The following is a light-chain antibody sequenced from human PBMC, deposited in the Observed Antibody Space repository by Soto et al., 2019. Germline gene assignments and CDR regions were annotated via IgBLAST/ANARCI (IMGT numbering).Light chain of an antibody. Sequence: EIVMTQSPATLSVSPGERATLSCRASQSISSNLAWYQQKPGQAPRLLMFRTSSRATGFPARFSGSGSGTEFNLTISSLQSEDFGVYFCQQYNKWPPWTFGHGTKVEIK. CDR2: RTS. CDR3: QQYNKWPPWT. CDR1: QSISSN. J-gene: IGKJ1*01. V-gene: IGKV3-15*01.